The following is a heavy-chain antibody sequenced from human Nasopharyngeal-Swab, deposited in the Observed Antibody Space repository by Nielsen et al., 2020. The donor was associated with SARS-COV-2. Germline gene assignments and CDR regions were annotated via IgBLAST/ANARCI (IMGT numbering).Heavy chain of an antibody. CDR3: VRHEGGTTLDY. V-gene: IGHV4-59*08. J-gene: IGHJ4*02. Sequence: WILQPPGKGLEWIGHISYSGSTHYDPSFRSRVTMSVDTSKNQFSLKLTSVTAADTAVYYCVRHEGGTTLDYWGQGTLVTVSS. CDR2: ISYSGST. D-gene: IGHD1-7*01.